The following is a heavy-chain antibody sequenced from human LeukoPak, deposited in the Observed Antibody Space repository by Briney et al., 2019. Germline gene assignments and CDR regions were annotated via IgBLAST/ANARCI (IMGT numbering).Heavy chain of an antibody. CDR1: GFTFSGYW. Sequence: GGSLRLSCAASGFTFSGYWMSWVRQAPGKGLEWVANINQDGSEKYYVDSAKGRFTISRDNAKNSLFLQMGSLRVEDPAVYYCARESTAGYNSSWYGFRNWGQGTLVSVSS. D-gene: IGHD6-13*01. V-gene: IGHV3-7*01. CDR3: ARESTAGYNSSWYGFRN. J-gene: IGHJ1*01. CDR2: INQDGSEK.